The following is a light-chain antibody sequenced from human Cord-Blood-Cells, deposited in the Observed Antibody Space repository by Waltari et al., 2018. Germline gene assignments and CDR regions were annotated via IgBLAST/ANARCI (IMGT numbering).Light chain of an antibody. J-gene: IGKJ2*01. CDR3: QQRSNWYT. CDR2: NAS. Sequence: EIVLTQSPATLSLSPGERATLSCRASQSVSSYLAWYQQKPGQAPRLLIYNASNWATGNPARFSGSGSETDFTLTISSLEPEDFAVYYCQQRSNWYTFGQGTKLEIK. CDR1: QSVSSY. V-gene: IGKV3-11*01.